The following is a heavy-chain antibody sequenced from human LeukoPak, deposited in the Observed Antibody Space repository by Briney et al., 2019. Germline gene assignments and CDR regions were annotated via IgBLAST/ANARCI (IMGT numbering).Heavy chain of an antibody. J-gene: IGHJ5*02. D-gene: IGHD3-3*01. Sequence: ASVKVSCKASGYTFTSYGISWVRQAPGQGLEWMGWISAYNGNTNYAQKLQGRVTMTTGTSTSTAYMELRSLRSDDTAVYYCARRSYDFWSGDYNWFDPWGQGTLVTVSS. CDR1: GYTFTSYG. CDR3: ARRSYDFWSGDYNWFDP. CDR2: ISAYNGNT. V-gene: IGHV1-18*01.